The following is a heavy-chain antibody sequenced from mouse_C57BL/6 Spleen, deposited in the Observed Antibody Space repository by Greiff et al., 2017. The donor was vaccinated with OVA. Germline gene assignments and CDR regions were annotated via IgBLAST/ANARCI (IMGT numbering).Heavy chain of an antibody. CDR1: GYTFTSYW. CDR3: ARQFLYYAMDY. CDR2: IDPSDSYT. J-gene: IGHJ4*01. V-gene: IGHV1-59*01. Sequence: QVQLKQPGAALVRPGTSVKLSCKASGYTFTSYWMHWVKQSPGQGLEWIGVIDPSDSYTNYNQKFKGKATLTVDTSSSTAYMQLSSLTSEDAAVYYCARQFLYYAMDYWGQGTSVTVSA.